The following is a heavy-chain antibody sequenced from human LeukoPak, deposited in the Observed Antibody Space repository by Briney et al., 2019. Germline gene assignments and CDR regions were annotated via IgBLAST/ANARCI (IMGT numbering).Heavy chain of an antibody. CDR3: ARSPPCPRCQNSYHYYYLDV. J-gene: IGHJ6*03. CDR2: TYYRSKWYN. Sequence: SQTLSLTCAISGDSVSRNSVAWNWIRQSPSSGLEWLGRTYYRSKWYNDYAVSVKSRMIINPYTSKNQFSLQLNSVTPEDTAVYYCARSPPCPRCQNSYHYYYLDVWGKGTTVTVSS. D-gene: IGHD4/OR15-4a*01. V-gene: IGHV6-1*01. CDR1: GDSVSRNSVA.